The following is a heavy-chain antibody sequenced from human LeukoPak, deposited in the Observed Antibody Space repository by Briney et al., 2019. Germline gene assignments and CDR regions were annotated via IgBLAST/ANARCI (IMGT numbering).Heavy chain of an antibody. V-gene: IGHV5-51*01. CDR1: GYSFTSYW. J-gene: IGHJ4*02. CDR2: IYPGDSDT. D-gene: IGHD6-19*01. CDR3: ARQASSGWYGVRHLDY. Sequence: GESLKISCKGSGYSFTSYWIGWVRQLPGKGLEWMGIIYPGDSDTRYSPSFQGQVTISAGKSISTAYLQWSSLKASDTAMYYCARQASSGWYGVRHLDYWGQGTLVTVSS.